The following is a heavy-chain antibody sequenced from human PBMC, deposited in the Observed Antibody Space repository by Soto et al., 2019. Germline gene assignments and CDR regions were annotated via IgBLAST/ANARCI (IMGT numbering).Heavy chain of an antibody. Sequence: EVQLVESGGGLVQPGGSLRLSCAASGFTFSSYEMNWVRQAPGKGLEWVANIKQDGSEKYYVDSVKGRFTISRDNAKNSLYLQMNSLRAEDTAVYYCARDNYGDKRVDYWGQGTLVTVSS. V-gene: IGHV3-7*01. CDR2: IKQDGSEK. CDR1: GFTFSSYE. J-gene: IGHJ4*02. CDR3: ARDNYGDKRVDY. D-gene: IGHD4-17*01.